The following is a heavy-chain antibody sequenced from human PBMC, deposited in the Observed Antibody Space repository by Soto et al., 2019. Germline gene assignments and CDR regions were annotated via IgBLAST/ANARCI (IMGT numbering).Heavy chain of an antibody. J-gene: IGHJ4*02. Sequence: PGGSLRLSCAASGFTFSSYAMHWVRQAPGKGLEWVAVISYDGSNKYYADSVKGRFTISRDNSKNTLYLQMNSLRAEDTAVYYCARVRRNTMIVVVIMDYWGQGTLVTVSS. V-gene: IGHV3-30-3*01. CDR3: ARVRRNTMIVVVIMDY. CDR2: ISYDGSNK. CDR1: GFTFSSYA. D-gene: IGHD3-22*01.